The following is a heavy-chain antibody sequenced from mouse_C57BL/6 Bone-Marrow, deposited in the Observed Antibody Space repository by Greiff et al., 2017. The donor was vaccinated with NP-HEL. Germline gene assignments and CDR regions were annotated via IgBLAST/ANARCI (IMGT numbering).Heavy chain of an antibody. V-gene: IGHV5-12*01. CDR1: GFTFSDYY. CDR3: ARHGALYAMDY. CDR2: ISNGGGST. Sequence: EVQLVESGGGLVQPGGSLKLSCAASGFTFSDYYMYWVRQTPEKRLEWVAYISNGGGSTYYPDNVKGRFTISRDNAKNTLYLQMRRLKSEDTAMYYCARHGALYAMDYWGQGTSVTVSS. J-gene: IGHJ4*01.